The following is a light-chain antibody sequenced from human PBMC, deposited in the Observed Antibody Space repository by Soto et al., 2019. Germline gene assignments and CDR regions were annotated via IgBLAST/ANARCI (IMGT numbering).Light chain of an antibody. V-gene: IGLV2-14*01. J-gene: IGLJ3*02. Sequence: QSALTQPASVSGSPGQSVSIPCTGSSSDIGGYNYVSWYQQHPGEARKLIICDVNNRPSGVSHRFSGSKSGNTASLTIAGTGAEDEADYYCSSYTRSTPGVAFAGGTKLTVL. CDR3: SSYTRSTPGVA. CDR2: DVN. CDR1: SSDIGGYNY.